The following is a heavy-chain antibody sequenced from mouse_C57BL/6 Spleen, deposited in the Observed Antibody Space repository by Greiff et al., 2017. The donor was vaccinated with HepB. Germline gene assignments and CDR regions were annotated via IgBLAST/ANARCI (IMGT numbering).Heavy chain of an antibody. D-gene: IGHD2-5*01. Sequence: EVMLVESGGGLVQPGGSLSLSCAASGFTFTDYYMSWVRQPPGKALEWLGFIRNKANGYTTEYSASVKGRFTISRDNSQSILYLQMNALRAEDSATYYCARSSPYYSNYVFAYWGQGTLVTVSA. CDR1: GFTFTDYY. CDR3: ARSSPYYSNYVFAY. J-gene: IGHJ3*01. V-gene: IGHV7-3*01. CDR2: IRNKANGYTT.